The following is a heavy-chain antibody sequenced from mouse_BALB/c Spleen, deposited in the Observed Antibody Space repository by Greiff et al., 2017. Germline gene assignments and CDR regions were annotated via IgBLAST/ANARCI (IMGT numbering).Heavy chain of an antibody. CDR1: GFTFTDYY. Sequence: EVQLVESGGGLVQPGGSLRLSCATSGFTFTDYYMSWVRQPPGKALEWLGFIRNKANGYTTEYSASVKGRFTISRDNSQSILYLQMNTLRAEDSATYYCARKYGNYLDYWGQGTTLTVSS. CDR2: IRNKANGYTT. CDR3: ARKYGNYLDY. D-gene: IGHD2-10*02. V-gene: IGHV7-3*02. J-gene: IGHJ2*01.